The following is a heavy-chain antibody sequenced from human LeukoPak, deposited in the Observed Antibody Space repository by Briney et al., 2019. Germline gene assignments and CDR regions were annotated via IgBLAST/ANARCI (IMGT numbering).Heavy chain of an antibody. CDR1: GGSISSYY. D-gene: IGHD5-18*01. J-gene: IGHJ3*02. CDR2: IYYSGST. CDR3: ARLRSYGWSDAFDT. V-gene: IGHV4-59*08. Sequence: SETLSLTCTVSGGSISSYYWSWIRQPPGKGLEWIGYIYYSGSTNYNPSLKSRVTISVDTSKNQFSLRLSSVTAADTAVYYCARLRSYGWSDAFDTWGQGTMVTVSS.